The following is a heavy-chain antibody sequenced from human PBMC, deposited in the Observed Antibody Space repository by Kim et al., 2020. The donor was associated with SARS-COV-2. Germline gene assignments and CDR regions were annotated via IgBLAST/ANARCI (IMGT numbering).Heavy chain of an antibody. Sequence: SETLSLTCTVSGGSISSYYWSWIRQPPGKGLEWIGYIYYSGSTNYNPSLKSRVTISVDTSKNQFSLKLSSVTAADTAVYYCARLAPYSSGWFDYWGQGTL. V-gene: IGHV4-59*13. CDR3: ARLAPYSSGWFDY. D-gene: IGHD6-19*01. CDR2: IYYSGST. CDR1: GGSISSYY. J-gene: IGHJ4*02.